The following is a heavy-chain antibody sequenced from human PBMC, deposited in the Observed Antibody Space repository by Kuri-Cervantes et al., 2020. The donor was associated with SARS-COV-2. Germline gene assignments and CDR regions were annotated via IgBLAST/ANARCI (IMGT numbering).Heavy chain of an antibody. CDR1: GGSISSGSYY. D-gene: IGHD3-22*01. V-gene: IGHV4-61*02. J-gene: IGHJ4*02. CDR2: IHTSGST. Sequence: SETLSLTCTVSGGSISSGSYYWSWIRQPAGKGLEWIGRIHTSGSTNYNPSLKSRVTISVDTSKNQFSLKLSSVTAADTAVYYCARDLAYDSSGYAFDYWGQGTLVTVSS. CDR3: ARDLAYDSSGYAFDY.